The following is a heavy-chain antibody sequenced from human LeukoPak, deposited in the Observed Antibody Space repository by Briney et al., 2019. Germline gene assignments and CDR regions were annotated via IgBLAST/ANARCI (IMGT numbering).Heavy chain of an antibody. Sequence: GGSLRLSCAASGFTFSSYSMNWVRQAPGKGLEWVSSISSSSSYIYYADSVKGRFTISRDNAKNSLYLQMNSLGAEVTAVYYCARDVGATTRGAFDYWGQGTLVTVSS. J-gene: IGHJ4*02. CDR2: ISSSSSYI. V-gene: IGHV3-21*01. CDR3: ARDVGATTRGAFDY. CDR1: GFTFSSYS. D-gene: IGHD1-26*01.